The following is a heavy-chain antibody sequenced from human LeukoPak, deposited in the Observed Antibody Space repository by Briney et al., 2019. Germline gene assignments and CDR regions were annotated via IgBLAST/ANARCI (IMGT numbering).Heavy chain of an antibody. CDR2: IYYSGST. D-gene: IGHD4-17*01. Sequence: SETLSLTCTVPGASISSYYWSWIRKPPGKGLKGIGYIYYSGSTNYNPSLKSRVSISVATSKTQFSLKRSSVTAADTAVYYCARSHDSGDYEFDPWGQGTLVTVSS. J-gene: IGHJ5*02. V-gene: IGHV4-59*01. CDR1: GASISSYY. CDR3: ARSHDSGDYEFDP.